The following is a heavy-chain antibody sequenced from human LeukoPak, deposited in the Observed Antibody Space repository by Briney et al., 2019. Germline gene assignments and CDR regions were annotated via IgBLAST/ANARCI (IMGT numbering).Heavy chain of an antibody. CDR2: ISGSGGST. CDR1: GFTFSSYA. CDR3: AKDRRYSSGWSGFDP. J-gene: IGHJ5*02. D-gene: IGHD6-19*01. Sequence: GGSLRLSCAASGFTFSSYAMSWVRQAPGKGLEWVSAISGSGGSTYYADSVKGRFTISRDNSKNTLYLQMNSLRAEDTAVYYCAKDRRYSSGWSGFDPWGQGTLVTVSS. V-gene: IGHV3-23*01.